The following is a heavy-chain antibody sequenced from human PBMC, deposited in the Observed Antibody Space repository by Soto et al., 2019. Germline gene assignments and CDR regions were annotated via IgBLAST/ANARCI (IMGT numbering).Heavy chain of an antibody. CDR3: ARDLNRYSSGWYWFDP. J-gene: IGHJ5*02. CDR1: GYTFTSYG. CDR2: ISAYNGNT. V-gene: IGHV1-18*01. Sequence: QVQLVQSGAEVKKPGASVKVPCKASGYTFTSYGISWVRQAPGQGLEWMGWISAYNGNTNYAQKLQGRVTMTTDTSTSTAYMELRSLRSDDTAVYYCARDLNRYSSGWYWFDPWGQGTLVTVSS. D-gene: IGHD6-19*01.